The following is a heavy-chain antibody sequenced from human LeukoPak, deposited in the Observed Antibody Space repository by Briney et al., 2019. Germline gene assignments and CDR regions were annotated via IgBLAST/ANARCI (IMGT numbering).Heavy chain of an antibody. CDR2: IWYDGSNK. CDR1: GFTFSSYG. D-gene: IGHD3-22*01. CDR3: ARGLTTMIVVPDDAFDI. V-gene: IGHV3-33*01. J-gene: IGHJ3*02. Sequence: GGPLRLSCAASGFTFSSYGMHWVRQAPGKGLEWVAVIWYDGSNKYYADSVKGRFTISRDNSKNTLYLQMNSLRAEDTAVYYCARGLTTMIVVPDDAFDIWGQGTMVTVSS.